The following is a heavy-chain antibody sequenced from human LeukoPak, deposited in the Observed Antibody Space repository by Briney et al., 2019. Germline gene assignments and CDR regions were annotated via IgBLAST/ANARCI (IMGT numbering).Heavy chain of an antibody. CDR2: VYYSGST. V-gene: IGHV4-59*12. CDR1: GGSISSYY. D-gene: IGHD3-22*01. CDR3: AGTNYYDSSDAFDI. Sequence: SETLSLTCTVSGGSISSYYWTWIRQSPGKGLEWIGSVYYSGSTYYNPSLKSRVTMSVDTSKNQFSLKLSSVTAADTAVYYCAGTNYYDSSDAFDIWGQGTMVTVSS. J-gene: IGHJ3*02.